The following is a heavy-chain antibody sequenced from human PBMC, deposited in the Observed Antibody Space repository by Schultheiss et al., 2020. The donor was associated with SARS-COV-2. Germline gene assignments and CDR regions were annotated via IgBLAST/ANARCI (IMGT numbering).Heavy chain of an antibody. D-gene: IGHD3-3*01. CDR3: ARDITAFFSTIFGVVIILAFDI. Sequence: GGSLRLSCAASGFTFSNAWMNWVRQAPGKGLEWVSYISSSGSTIYYADSVKGRFTISRDNSKNTLYLQMNSLRAEDTAVYYCARDITAFFSTIFGVVIILAFDIWGQGTMVTVSS. CDR1: GFTFSNAW. J-gene: IGHJ3*02. V-gene: IGHV3-48*01. CDR2: ISSSGSTI.